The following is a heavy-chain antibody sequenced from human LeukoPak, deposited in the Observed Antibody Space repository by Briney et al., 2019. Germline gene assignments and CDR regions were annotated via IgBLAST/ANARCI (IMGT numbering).Heavy chain of an antibody. CDR1: GGSISSYY. Sequence: PSETLSLTYTVSGGSISSYYWSWIRQPPGKGLEWIGHIYYSGSTNYNPSLKSRVTISVDTSKKQFSLKLSSVTAADTAVYYCARDYSSGWLGYWGQGTLVTVSS. V-gene: IGHV4-59*01. CDR3: ARDYSSGWLGY. CDR2: IYYSGST. J-gene: IGHJ4*02. D-gene: IGHD6-19*01.